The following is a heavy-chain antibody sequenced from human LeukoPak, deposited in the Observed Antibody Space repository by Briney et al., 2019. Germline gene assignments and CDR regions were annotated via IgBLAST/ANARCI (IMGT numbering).Heavy chain of an antibody. CDR1: GGSISSYY. CDR3: ARGGTAVIAPYAFDI. Sequence: SETLSLTCTVSGGSISSYYWSWIRQPPGKGLEWLGYTYYSGSTNCNPSVKSRVAMSVDTSKKQFSLKLSSLTAADTAVYYCARGGTAVIAPYAFDIWGQGTMVTVSS. V-gene: IGHV4-59*01. D-gene: IGHD4-23*01. J-gene: IGHJ3*02. CDR2: TYYSGST.